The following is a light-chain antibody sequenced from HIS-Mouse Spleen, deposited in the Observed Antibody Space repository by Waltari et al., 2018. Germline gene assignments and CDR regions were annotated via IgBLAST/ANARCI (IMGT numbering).Light chain of an antibody. CDR3: QVWDSSSDHVV. CDR2: DDS. Sequence: SYVLTQPPSVSVAPGKTARITCGGNNIGSKSVHWYQQKPGQAPVLVVYDDSARPSGCPERFSGANSGNTATLTISRVEAGDEADYYCQVWDSSSDHVVFGGGTKLTVL. V-gene: IGLV3-21*03. CDR1: NIGSKS. J-gene: IGLJ2*01.